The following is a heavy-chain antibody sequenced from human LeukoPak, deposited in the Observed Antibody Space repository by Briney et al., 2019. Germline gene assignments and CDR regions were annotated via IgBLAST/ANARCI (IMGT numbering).Heavy chain of an antibody. CDR1: GFTFSSYS. D-gene: IGHD3-3*01. Sequence: PGGSLRLSCAASGFTFSSYSMNWVRQAPGKGLEWVSYISSSSSTIYYADSVKGRFTISRDNAKNSLYLQMNSLRAEDTAVYYCARDGVVHYYYYMDVWGEGTTVTVSS. CDR2: ISSSSSTI. V-gene: IGHV3-48*04. J-gene: IGHJ6*03. CDR3: ARDGVVHYYYYMDV.